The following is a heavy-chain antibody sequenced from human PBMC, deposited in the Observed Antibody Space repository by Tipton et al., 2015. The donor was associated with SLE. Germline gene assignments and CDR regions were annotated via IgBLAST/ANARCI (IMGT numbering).Heavy chain of an antibody. J-gene: IGHJ6*03. CDR3: ARDWCSSTSCYGYYYMDV. CDR1: GGSISSSSYY. CDR2: IYYSGST. D-gene: IGHD2-2*01. Sequence: TLSLTCTVSGGSISSSSYYWGWIRQPPGKGLEWIGSIYYSGSTYYNPSLKSQVTISVDTSKNQFSLKLSSVTAADTAVYYCARDWCSSTSCYGYYYMDVWGKGTTVTVSS. V-gene: IGHV4-39*07.